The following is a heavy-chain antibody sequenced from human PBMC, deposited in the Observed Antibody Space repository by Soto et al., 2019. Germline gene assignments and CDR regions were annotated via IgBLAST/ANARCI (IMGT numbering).Heavy chain of an antibody. CDR3: AKDIVVVPAAPDDAFDI. J-gene: IGHJ3*02. Sequence: GGSLRLSCAASGFTFSSYAMSWVRQAPGKGLEWVSAISGSGGSTYYADSVKGRSTISRDNSKNTLYLQMNSLRAEDTAVYYCAKDIVVVPAAPDDAFDIWGQGTMVTVSS. CDR1: GFTFSSYA. V-gene: IGHV3-23*01. CDR2: ISGSGGST. D-gene: IGHD2-2*01.